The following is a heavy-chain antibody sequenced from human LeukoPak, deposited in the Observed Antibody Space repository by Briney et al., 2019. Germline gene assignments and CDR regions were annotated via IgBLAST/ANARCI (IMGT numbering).Heavy chain of an antibody. D-gene: IGHD2/OR15-2a*01. Sequence: GGSLRLSCAASGFSFNRYAVAWVRQAPGKGLEWVSSISGSGGRTFFADSVKGRFTVSRDSSVFLQMESLRAEDTALYYCAQGTSMRYFFDLWGRGTLVTVSS. CDR3: AQGTSMRYFFDL. J-gene: IGHJ2*01. CDR2: ISGSGGRT. V-gene: IGHV3-23*01. CDR1: GFSFNRYA.